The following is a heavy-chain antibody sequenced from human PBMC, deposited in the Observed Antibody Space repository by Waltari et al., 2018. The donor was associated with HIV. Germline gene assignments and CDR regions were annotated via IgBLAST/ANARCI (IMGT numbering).Heavy chain of an antibody. Sequence: QVQLQQWGAGLLKPSETLSLTCAVYGGSFSGYYWSWIRQPPGKGLEWIGEIKHSGSTNYNPSLKSRVTISVDTSKNQFSLKLSSVTAADTAVYYGARGPYGSGSYYFDYWGQGTLVTVSS. CDR1: GGSFSGYY. D-gene: IGHD3-10*01. V-gene: IGHV4-34*01. J-gene: IGHJ4*02. CDR3: ARGPYGSGSYYFDY. CDR2: IKHSGST.